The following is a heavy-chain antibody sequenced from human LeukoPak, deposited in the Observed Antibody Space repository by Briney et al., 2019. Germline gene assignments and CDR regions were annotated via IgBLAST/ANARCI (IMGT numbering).Heavy chain of an antibody. CDR2: IYHSGST. CDR1: GVSISSGGYY. D-gene: IGHD3-9*01. CDR3: ARRYYDILTGYYLFDY. J-gene: IGHJ4*02. V-gene: IGHV4-30-2*01. Sequence: SETLCLTCTASGVSISSGGYYWSWLRQPPGKGLEWIGYIYHSGSTYYNPSLKSRVTISVDRSKNQFSLKLSSVTAADTAVYYCARRYYDILTGYYLFDYWGQGTLVTVSS.